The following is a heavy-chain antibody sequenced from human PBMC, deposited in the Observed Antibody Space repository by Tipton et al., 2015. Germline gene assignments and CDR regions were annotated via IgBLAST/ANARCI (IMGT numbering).Heavy chain of an antibody. CDR2: IYPGDSHT. D-gene: IGHD3-22*01. CDR3: ARHVSFYYDTHGSDALDI. CDR1: GHSFSNYW. Sequence: QLVQSGAEVKKPGESLKISCRGSGHSFSNYWIGWVRQMPGKGLEWMGIIYPGDSHTRYNPSFQGQVTISADKSISTAYLHWSSLKASDTAMYYCARHVSFYYDTHGSDALDIWAQGTMVTVSS. J-gene: IGHJ3*02. V-gene: IGHV5-51*01.